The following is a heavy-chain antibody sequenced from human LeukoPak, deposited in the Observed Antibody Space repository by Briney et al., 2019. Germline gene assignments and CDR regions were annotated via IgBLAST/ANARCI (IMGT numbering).Heavy chain of an antibody. CDR3: ARRGPYYYGSGSYYKPYNWFDP. D-gene: IGHD3-10*01. V-gene: IGHV4-34*01. Sequence: SETLSLTCAVYGGSFSGYYWSWIRQPPRKGLEWIGEINHSGSTNYNPSLKSRVTISVDTSKNQFSLKLSSVTAADTAVYYCARRGPYYYGSGSYYKPYNWFDPWGQGTLVTVSS. CDR1: GGSFSGYY. J-gene: IGHJ5*02. CDR2: INHSGST.